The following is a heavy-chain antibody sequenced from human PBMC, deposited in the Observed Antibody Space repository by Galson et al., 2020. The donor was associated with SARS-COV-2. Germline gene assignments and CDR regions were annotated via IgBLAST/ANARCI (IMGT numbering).Heavy chain of an antibody. J-gene: IGHJ6*02. V-gene: IGHV3-9*01. CDR1: GLTFDDYA. D-gene: IGHD3-10*01. CDR3: AKDIGGFASHYYYGMDV. Sequence: SLKISCAAFGLTFDDYAMHWVRQAPGKGLEWVSGINWNSGSIGYADSVKGRFTISRDNTRNSLYLQMNSLRAEDTALYFCAKDIGGFASHYYYGMDVWGQGTTVTVSS. CDR2: INWNSGSI.